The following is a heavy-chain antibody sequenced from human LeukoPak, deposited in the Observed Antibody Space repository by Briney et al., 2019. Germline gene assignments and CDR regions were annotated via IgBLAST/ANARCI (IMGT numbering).Heavy chain of an antibody. Sequence: SGPTLVTPTPTLTLTCTSVGFTLSTSGAGVGWIRQPAGEALEWLAALSSADHKRYSPSLKSRLTITKDTSTNQLVLTLANLSPVDTATYYCAHSLYKAAAANFDYWGQASLVTASA. CDR1: GFTLSTSGAG. V-gene: IGHV2-5*02. D-gene: IGHD6-13*01. J-gene: IGHJ4*02. CDR2: LSSADHK. CDR3: AHSLYKAAAANFDY.